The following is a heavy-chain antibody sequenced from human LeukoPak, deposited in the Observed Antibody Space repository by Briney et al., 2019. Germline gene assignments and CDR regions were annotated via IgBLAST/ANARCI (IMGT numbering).Heavy chain of an antibody. V-gene: IGHV4-4*07. J-gene: IGHJ5*02. CDR2: TYTSGST. CDR1: GGSISSYY. CDR3: ARNLVVSAAMWFDP. Sequence: PSETLSLTCTASGGSISSYYWSWIRQPAGKGLEWIGRTYTSGSTNYNPSLKSRVTMSVDTSKNQFSLKLSSVTAADTAVYYCARNLVVSAAMWFDPWGQGTLVTVSS. D-gene: IGHD2-2*01.